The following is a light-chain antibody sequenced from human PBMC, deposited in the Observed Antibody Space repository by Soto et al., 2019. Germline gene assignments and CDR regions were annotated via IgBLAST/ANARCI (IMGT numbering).Light chain of an antibody. CDR1: SSDIGHYNY. J-gene: IGLJ1*01. CDR3: CSYTTTTSRV. V-gene: IGLV2-14*03. CDR2: DVS. Sequence: QSVLTQPDSVSGSPGQSITISCTGTSSDIGHYNYVSWYQQHPGNATKIINYDVSIRASGVSDHFSGSKSGNTASLTISGLQAEDEADYHCCSYTTTTSRVFGTGT.